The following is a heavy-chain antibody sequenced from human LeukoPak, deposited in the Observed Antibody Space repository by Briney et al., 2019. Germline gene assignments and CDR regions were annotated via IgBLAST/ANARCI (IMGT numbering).Heavy chain of an antibody. CDR2: IYSGGST. D-gene: IGHD2-21*01. Sequence: GGSLRLSCAASGFTVGSNYMSWVRQAPGKGLEWVSVIYSGGSTYYADSVKGRFTISSDNSKNTLYLQMNSLRVEDTAVYYCARVSFRYYFDYWGQGTLVTVSS. CDR1: GFTVGSNY. CDR3: ARVSFRYYFDY. V-gene: IGHV3-53*01. J-gene: IGHJ4*02.